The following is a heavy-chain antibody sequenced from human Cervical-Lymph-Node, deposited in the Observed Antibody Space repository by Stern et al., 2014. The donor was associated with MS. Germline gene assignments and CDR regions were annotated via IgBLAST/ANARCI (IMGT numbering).Heavy chain of an antibody. Sequence: VQLVESGAEVKKPGASVKVSCKASAYTFTSYGISWVRQAPGQGLEWMGWISTYNGNTNYAKKFQGRVTMTTDTSTRTSYMELRSLRSDDTAVYYCARPDDYGDYLPFDYWGQGTLVTVSS. J-gene: IGHJ4*02. CDR2: ISTYNGNT. CDR3: ARPDDYGDYLPFDY. V-gene: IGHV1-18*01. D-gene: IGHD4-17*01. CDR1: AYTFTSYG.